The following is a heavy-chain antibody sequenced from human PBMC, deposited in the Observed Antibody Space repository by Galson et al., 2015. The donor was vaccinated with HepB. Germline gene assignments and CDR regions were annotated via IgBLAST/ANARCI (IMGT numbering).Heavy chain of an antibody. CDR1: GGSISSSSYY. V-gene: IGHV4-39*01. J-gene: IGHJ6*02. D-gene: IGHD5-12*01. Sequence: SETLSLTCTVSGGSISSSSYYWGWIRQPPGKGLEWIGSIYYSGSTYYNPSLKSRVTISVDTSKNQFSLKLSSVTAADTAVYYCARHGVGYDGYYYYYGMDVWGQGTTVTVSS. CDR2: IYYSGST. CDR3: ARHGVGYDGYYYYYGMDV.